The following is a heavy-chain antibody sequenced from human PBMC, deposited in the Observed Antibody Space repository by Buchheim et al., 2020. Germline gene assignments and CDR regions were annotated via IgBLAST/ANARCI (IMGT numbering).Heavy chain of an antibody. CDR2: ISYDGSNK. D-gene: IGHD3-3*01. J-gene: IGHJ4*02. Sequence: QVQLVESGGGVVQPGRSLRLSCAASGFTFSSYAMHWVRQAPGKGLEWVAVISYDGSNKYYADSVKGRFTISRDNSKNTLYLQMNSLRAEDTAVYYCARGDDYDFWSGYFHYWGQGTL. V-gene: IGHV3-30*04. CDR3: ARGDDYDFWSGYFHY. CDR1: GFTFSSYA.